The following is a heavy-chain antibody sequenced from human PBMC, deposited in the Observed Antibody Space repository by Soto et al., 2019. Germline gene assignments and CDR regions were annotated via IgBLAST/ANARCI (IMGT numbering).Heavy chain of an antibody. CDR3: TTQYYYDSSGSFLS. CDR2: IKSRTDGVTT. V-gene: IGHV3-15*01. Sequence: EVQLVESGGGLVKPGGSLRLSCAVSGLTFSNAWMTWVRQAPGKGLEWVGRIKSRTDGVTTDVAAPVTGRFTISGDDSTNTLYLQMNSLKTEDTAVYYCTTQYYYDSSGSFLSWGQGTLVTVAS. J-gene: IGHJ4*02. CDR1: GLTFSNAW. D-gene: IGHD3-22*01.